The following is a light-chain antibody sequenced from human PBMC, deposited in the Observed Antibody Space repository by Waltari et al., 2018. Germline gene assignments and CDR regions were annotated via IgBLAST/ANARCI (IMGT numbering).Light chain of an antibody. J-gene: IGKJ3*01. CDR3: QQYYGPPFT. CDR1: QSVLYSSNNKNY. CDR2: WAS. Sequence: DIVTTQSAASLPVSLCERATINCKSSQSVLYSSNNKNYLAWYQQKPGKPPKLLIYWASTRQSGVPERFSGSGSDADFTLTISSLQAEDLAVYYCQQYYGPPFTFGPGTRVDVK. V-gene: IGKV4-1*01.